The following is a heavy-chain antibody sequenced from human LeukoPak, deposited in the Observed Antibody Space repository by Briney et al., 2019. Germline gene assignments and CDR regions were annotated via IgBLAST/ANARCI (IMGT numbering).Heavy chain of an antibody. D-gene: IGHD4-17*01. CDR1: GGSIRSNSYY. J-gene: IGHJ6*03. CDR2: INHSGST. V-gene: IGHV4-39*01. Sequence: SETLSLTCTVSGGSIRSNSYYWSWIRQPPGKGLEWIGEINHSGSTNYNPSLKSRVTISVDTSKNQFSLKLSSVTAADTAVYYCARHNKGTTVTTYYYYYYMDVWGKGTTVTISS. CDR3: ARHNKGTTVTTYYYYYYMDV.